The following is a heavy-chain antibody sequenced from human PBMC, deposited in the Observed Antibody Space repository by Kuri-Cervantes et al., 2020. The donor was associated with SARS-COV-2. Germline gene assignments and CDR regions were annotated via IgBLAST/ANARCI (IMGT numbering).Heavy chain of an antibody. V-gene: IGHV3-49*03. J-gene: IGHJ6*02. Sequence: GGSLRLSCRASGFRLGDYVVSWFRQAPGKGLEWVALIRNEGYGGTKEYAASVKGRFTISGEDSETIGSLQINSLQTEDTAVYFCARHSAMVVRAIRFATPYSYYYVLDVWGQGTTVTVSS. D-gene: IGHD5-18*01. CDR2: IRNEGYGGTK. CDR1: GFRLGDYV. CDR3: ARHSAMVVRAIRFATPYSYYYVLDV.